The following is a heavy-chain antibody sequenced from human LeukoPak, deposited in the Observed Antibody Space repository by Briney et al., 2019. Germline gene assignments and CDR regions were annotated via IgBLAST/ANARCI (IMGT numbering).Heavy chain of an antibody. CDR2: IYNTGST. Sequence: PSETLSLTCTVSGGSISSSGYYWGWIRQPPGKGLEWIGSIYNTGSTYYTPSLKSRVSISVDTSKNQFSLQLNSVTPEDTAVYYCARDVGATHIFDYWGQGTLVTVSS. CDR3: ARDVGATHIFDY. D-gene: IGHD1-26*01. CDR1: GGSISSSGYY. V-gene: IGHV4-39*07. J-gene: IGHJ4*02.